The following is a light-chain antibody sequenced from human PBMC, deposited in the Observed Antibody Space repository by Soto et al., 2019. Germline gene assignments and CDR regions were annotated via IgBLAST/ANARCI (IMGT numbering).Light chain of an antibody. J-gene: IGKJ1*01. CDR3: QQYDTTPVT. CDR2: WAS. CDR1: QSLLH. Sequence: DIVMTQSPDFLAVSLGEGATINCKSSQSLLHLAWYQQKPGQPPKLLIYWASTRESWVPDRFSGSGSGTDFTLTISSLQAEDVAVYYCQQYDTTPVTFGQGTKVEIK. V-gene: IGKV4-1*01.